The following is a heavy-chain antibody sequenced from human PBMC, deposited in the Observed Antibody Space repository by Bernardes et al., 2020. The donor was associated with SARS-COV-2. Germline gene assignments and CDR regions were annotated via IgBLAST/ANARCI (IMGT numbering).Heavy chain of an antibody. CDR2: IGTAGDT. CDR3: ARGEVYYDSSGYSSYYYYGMDV. J-gene: IGHJ6*02. Sequence: GSLRLSCAASGFTFSSYDMHWVRQATGKGLEWVSAIGTAGDTYYPGSVKGRFTISRENAKNSLYLQMNSLRAGDTAVYYCARGEVYYDSSGYSSYYYYGMDVWGQGTTVTVSS. CDR1: GFTFSSYD. D-gene: IGHD3-22*01. V-gene: IGHV3-13*01.